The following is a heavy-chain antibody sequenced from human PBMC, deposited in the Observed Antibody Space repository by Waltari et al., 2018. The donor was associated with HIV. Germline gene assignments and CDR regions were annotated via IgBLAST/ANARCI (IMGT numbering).Heavy chain of an antibody. Sequence: EVQLVESGGGLVQPGGSLSFSCPASGFSFSDSGIPWVRQTPGKGLEWVADISGSGGVTRYADSVKGRFTISRDNTKNTLFLQMNSLRGEDTAVYYCAKDSYYDSFVRGMDVWGQGTSVTVSS. CDR2: ISGSGGVT. V-gene: IGHV3-23*04. CDR1: GFSFSDSG. D-gene: IGHD3-22*01. CDR3: AKDSYYDSFVRGMDV. J-gene: IGHJ6*02.